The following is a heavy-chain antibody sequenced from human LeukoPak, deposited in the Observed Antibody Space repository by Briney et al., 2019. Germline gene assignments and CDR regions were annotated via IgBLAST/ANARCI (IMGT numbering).Heavy chain of an antibody. CDR3: AKSEGDSSGYPLYYFDY. Sequence: GGSLRLSCAASGFTFSSYWMHWVRQAPGKGLVWVSRINSDGSSTSYADSVKGRFTISRDNAKNTLYLQMNSLRAEDTAVYYCAKSEGDSSGYPLYYFDYWGQGTLVTVSS. V-gene: IGHV3-74*01. CDR1: GFTFSSYW. CDR2: INSDGSST. J-gene: IGHJ4*02. D-gene: IGHD3-22*01.